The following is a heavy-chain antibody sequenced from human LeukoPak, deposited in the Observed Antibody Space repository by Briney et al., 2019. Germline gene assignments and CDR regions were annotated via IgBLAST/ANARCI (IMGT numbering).Heavy chain of an antibody. J-gene: IGHJ4*02. CDR1: GFTFSSYA. CDR2: ISYDGSNK. Sequence: PGGSLRLSCAASGFTFSSYAMHWVRQAPGKGLEWVAVISYDGSNKYYADSVKGRFTISRDSSKNTLYLQVNSLRGEDTAVYYCARGTTVTWKPCDYWGQGTLVTVSS. D-gene: IGHD4-11*01. V-gene: IGHV3-30*04. CDR3: ARGTTVTWKPCDY.